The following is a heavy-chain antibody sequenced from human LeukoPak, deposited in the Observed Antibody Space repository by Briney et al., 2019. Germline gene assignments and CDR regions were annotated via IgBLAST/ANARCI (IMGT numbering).Heavy chain of an antibody. V-gene: IGHV4-34*01. Sequence: SETLSLTCAVYGGSFSGYYWSWLRQPPGKGLEWIGEINHSGSTNYNPSLKSRVTISVDTSKNQFSLKLSSVTAADTAVYYCARGRGYCSSSDCYRLYYYYYGMDVWGKRTKVSVSS. CDR2: INHSGST. D-gene: IGHD2-2*01. CDR1: GGSFSGYY. J-gene: IGHJ6*04. CDR3: ARGRGYCSSSDCYRLYYYYYGMDV.